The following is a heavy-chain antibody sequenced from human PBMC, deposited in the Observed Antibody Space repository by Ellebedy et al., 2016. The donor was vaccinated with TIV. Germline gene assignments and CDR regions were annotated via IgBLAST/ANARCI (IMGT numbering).Heavy chain of an antibody. D-gene: IGHD3-10*01. CDR1: GGTFSSYA. J-gene: IGHJ6*02. CDR3: ARVPRGVIPYYGMDV. CDR2: IIPIFGTA. Sequence: AASVKVSCKASGGTFSSYAISWVRQAPGQGLEWMGGIIPIFGTANYAQKFQGRVTITADESTSTAYMELSSLRSEDTAVYYCARVPRGVIPYYGMDVWGQGTTVTVSS. V-gene: IGHV1-69*13.